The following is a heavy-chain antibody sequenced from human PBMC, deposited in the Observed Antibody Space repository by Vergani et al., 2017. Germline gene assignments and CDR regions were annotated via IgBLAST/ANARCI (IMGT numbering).Heavy chain of an antibody. CDR1: GFTFSSYG. Sequence: QVQLVESGGGVVQPGRSLRLSCAASGFTFSSYGMHWVRQAPGKGLEWGAIISYDGSNKYYADSVKGRFTISRDNSKNTLYLQMNSLRAEDTAVYYCAKAYSPYYYYYIDGWGKGTTVTVSS. CDR3: AKAYSPYYYYYIDG. V-gene: IGHV3-30*18. J-gene: IGHJ6*03. CDR2: ISYDGSNK. D-gene: IGHD4-11*01.